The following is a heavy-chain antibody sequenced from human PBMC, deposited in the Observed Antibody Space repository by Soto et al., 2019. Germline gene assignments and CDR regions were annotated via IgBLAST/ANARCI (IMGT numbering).Heavy chain of an antibody. D-gene: IGHD3-16*02. CDR2: ISSSSSYI. Sequence: GGSLRLSCAASGFTFSTHTMNWVRQAPGKGLEWVSSISSSSSYIYYADSVKGRFSISRDNAKNSVYLQMNSLRVEDTAIYYCARVGRYLVESTESDWGQGALVTVSS. J-gene: IGHJ1*01. CDR3: ARVGRYLVESTESD. CDR1: GFTFSTHT. V-gene: IGHV3-21*01.